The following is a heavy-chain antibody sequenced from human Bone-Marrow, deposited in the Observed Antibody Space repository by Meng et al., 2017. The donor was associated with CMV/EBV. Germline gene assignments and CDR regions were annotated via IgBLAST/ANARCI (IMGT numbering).Heavy chain of an antibody. CDR1: GFTVSSNY. D-gene: IGHD5-18*01. CDR2: IYSGGST. J-gene: IGHJ6*01. V-gene: IGHV3-53*01. CDR3: ARDRMVTDIEYYYYGKAV. Sequence: ETLSLTCAASGFTVSSNYMSWVRQAPGKGLEWVSVIYSGGSTYYADSVKGRFTISRDNSKNTLYLQMNSLRAEDTAAYYCARDRMVTDIEYYYYGKAVWGQGDTVNGAS.